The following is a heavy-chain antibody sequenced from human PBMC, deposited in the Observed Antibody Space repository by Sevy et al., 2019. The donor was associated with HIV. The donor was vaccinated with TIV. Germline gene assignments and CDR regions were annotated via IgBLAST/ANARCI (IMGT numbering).Heavy chain of an antibody. CDR1: GDSVSSNNAI. CDR2: TYYRSKWYD. J-gene: IGHJ4*02. CDR3: ARGGSGTEACKFDY. D-gene: IGHD1-26*01. Sequence: SQTLSLTCAISGDSVSSNNAIWNWIRQSPSRGLEWLGRTYYRSKWYDDSAVSVRSRITINPDTSKNQFSLHLNSVTPDDTAVYYCARGGSGTEACKFDYWGQGTLVTVSS. V-gene: IGHV6-1*01.